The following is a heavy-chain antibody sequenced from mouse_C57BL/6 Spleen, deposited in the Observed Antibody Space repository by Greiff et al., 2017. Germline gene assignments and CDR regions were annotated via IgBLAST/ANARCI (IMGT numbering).Heavy chain of an antibody. D-gene: IGHD2-1*01. J-gene: IGHJ4*01. Sequence: DVMLVESGGGLVKPGGSLQLSCAASGFTFSDYGMHWVRPAPEKGLEWVAYISRGSSTIYYADTVKGRFTISRDNAKNTLFLQMTSLRSEDTAMYYCARPMGKGDAMDDWGQGTSVTVAS. V-gene: IGHV5-17*01. CDR3: ARPMGKGDAMDD. CDR2: ISRGSSTI. CDR1: GFTFSDYG.